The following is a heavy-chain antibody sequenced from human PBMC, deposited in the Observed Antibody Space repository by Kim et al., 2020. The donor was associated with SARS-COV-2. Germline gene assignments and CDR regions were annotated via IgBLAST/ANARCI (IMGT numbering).Heavy chain of an antibody. J-gene: IGHJ6*02. CDR1: GGSISSGGCY. V-gene: IGHV4-31*03. CDR3: ARDCAMAAAGNYYYYAMDV. D-gene: IGHD6-13*01. CDR2: IYYSGST. Sequence: SETLSLTCTVSGGSISSGGCYWSWIRQHPGKGLEWIGYIYYSGSTYYNPSLKSRLTISVDTSKNQFSLRLSSVTAADTAVYYCARDCAMAAAGNYYYYAMDVWCQGITVTVSS.